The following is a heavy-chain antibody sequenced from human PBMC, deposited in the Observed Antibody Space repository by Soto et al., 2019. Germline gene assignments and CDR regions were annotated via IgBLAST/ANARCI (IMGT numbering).Heavy chain of an antibody. CDR1: GGSISSSSYY. Sequence: QLQLQESGPGLVKPSETLSLTCTVSGGSISSSSYYWGWIRQPPGKGLEWIGSIYYSGSTYYNPPLESRVTISVDAYKHQFSLKLISVTAADTAVYYCVRGRASWPIDYLGQGTLVTVSS. V-gene: IGHV4-39*01. CDR2: IYYSGST. J-gene: IGHJ4*02. CDR3: VRGRASWPIDY. D-gene: IGHD3-10*01.